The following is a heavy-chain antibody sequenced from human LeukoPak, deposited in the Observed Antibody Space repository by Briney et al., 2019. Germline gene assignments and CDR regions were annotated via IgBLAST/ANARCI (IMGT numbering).Heavy chain of an antibody. V-gene: IGHV1-3*01. Sequence: ASVKVSCKASGYTFTSYAMHWVRQASGQRLEWMGWINAGNGNTKYSQKFQGRVTITRDTSASTAYMELSSLRSEDTAVYYCASLERRDYYYGMDVWGQGTTVTVSS. CDR1: GYTFTSYA. CDR3: ASLERRDYYYGMDV. J-gene: IGHJ6*02. D-gene: IGHD1-1*01. CDR2: INAGNGNT.